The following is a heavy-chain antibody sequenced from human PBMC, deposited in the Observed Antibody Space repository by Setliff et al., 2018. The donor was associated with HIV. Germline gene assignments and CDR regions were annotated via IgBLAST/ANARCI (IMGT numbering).Heavy chain of an antibody. D-gene: IGHD6-19*01. CDR2: INPSDNRT. CDR1: GYTFNNYY. J-gene: IGHJ4*02. CDR3: ARDGLLVAGIRFDY. Sequence: GASVKVSCKASGYTFNNYYMHWVRQAPGQGLEWMGIINPSDNRTYYAQKFQGRVTITADESTGTAYMELSSLRSEDTAVYYCARDGLLVAGIRFDYWGQGSLVTVSS. V-gene: IGHV1-46*02.